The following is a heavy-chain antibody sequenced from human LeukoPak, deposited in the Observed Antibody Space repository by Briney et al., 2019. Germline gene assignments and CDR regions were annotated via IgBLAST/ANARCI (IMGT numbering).Heavy chain of an antibody. V-gene: IGHV1-2*02. J-gene: IGHJ4*02. Sequence: ASVKVSCKASGYTFTGYYMHWVRQAPGQGLGWMGWINPNSGGTNYAQKFQGRVTMTRDTSISTAYMELSRLRSDDTAVYYCARGSYYYDSSGYYGSTYYFDYWGQGTLVTVSS. CDR3: ARGSYYYDSSGYYGSTYYFDY. CDR2: INPNSGGT. CDR1: GYTFTGYY. D-gene: IGHD3-22*01.